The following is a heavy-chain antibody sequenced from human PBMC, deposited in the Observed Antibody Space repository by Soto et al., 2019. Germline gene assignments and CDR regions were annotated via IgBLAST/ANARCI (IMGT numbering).Heavy chain of an antibody. V-gene: IGHV4-34*01. CDR2: ISQSGRT. J-gene: IGHJ6*02. Sequence: WETLSLTCAVNGGSFSGYYWSGVRQPPGRRLEWIGEISQSGRTNRNPSLKSLVNTSVDTSKNHFSLRLSSVTAADTAVYYCARGHRCINTACSNDYYHFGLDVWGQGTTVTVTS. CDR1: GGSFSGYY. D-gene: IGHD2-2*01. CDR3: ARGHRCINTACSNDYYHFGLDV.